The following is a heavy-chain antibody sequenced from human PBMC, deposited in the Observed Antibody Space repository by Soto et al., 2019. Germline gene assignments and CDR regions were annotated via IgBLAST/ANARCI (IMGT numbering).Heavy chain of an antibody. CDR3: AGDQGYYYSGMDV. J-gene: IGHJ6*02. V-gene: IGHV4-4*07. Sequence: QVQLQESGPGLVKPSETLSLTCTISGGSISDYYWTWVRQAAGMGLEWIGRIYTSGSTTYNPSLKSRVTISVDTSRNQLSLKLTSVTAADTAVYFCAGDQGYYYSGMDVWGQGTPVTVSS. CDR1: GGSISDYY. CDR2: IYTSGST.